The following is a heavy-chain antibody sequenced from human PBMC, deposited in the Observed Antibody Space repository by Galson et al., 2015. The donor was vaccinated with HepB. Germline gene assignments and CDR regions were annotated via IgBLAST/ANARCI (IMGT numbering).Heavy chain of an antibody. J-gene: IGHJ4*02. CDR3: ARIQWLERVVKDFDY. D-gene: IGHD6-19*01. CDR1: GYTFTSYG. Sequence: SVKVSCKASGYTFTSYGISWVRQAPRQGLEWMGWISAYSGNTNYAQKLQGRVTITTDTSTSTAHMELRSLRSDATAVYYCARIQWLERVVKDFDYWGQGTLVTVSS. V-gene: IGHV1-18*04. CDR2: ISAYSGNT.